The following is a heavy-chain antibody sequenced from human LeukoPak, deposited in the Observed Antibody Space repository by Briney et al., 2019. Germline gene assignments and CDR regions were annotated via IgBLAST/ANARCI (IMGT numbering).Heavy chain of an antibody. D-gene: IGHD6-13*01. CDR3: VRDQDTAAGGRFGKWLDP. CDR2: ISSSGRTT. V-gene: IGHV3-11*01. Sequence: GGSLRLSCAASGFTFSDYYMSWIRQAPGKGLEWISYISSSGRTTYYADPVKGRFTISRDNARKSLYLQMNSLRAEDTAVYYCVRDQDTAAGGRFGKWLDPWGQGTLVTVSS. J-gene: IGHJ5*02. CDR1: GFTFSDYY.